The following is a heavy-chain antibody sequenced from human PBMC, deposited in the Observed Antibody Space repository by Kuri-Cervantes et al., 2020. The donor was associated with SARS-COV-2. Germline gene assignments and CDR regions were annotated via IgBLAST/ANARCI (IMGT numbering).Heavy chain of an antibody. V-gene: IGHV3-23*01. Sequence: GESLKISCAASGLTASINYMSWVRQAPGKGLEWVSAISGSGGSTYYADSVKGRFTFSRDNSKNTLYLQMNSLRAEDTAVYYCAKDRVPAAIQYYYYGMDVWGQGTTVTVSS. J-gene: IGHJ6*02. CDR3: AKDRVPAAIQYYYYGMDV. D-gene: IGHD2-2*02. CDR2: ISGSGGST. CDR1: GLTASINY.